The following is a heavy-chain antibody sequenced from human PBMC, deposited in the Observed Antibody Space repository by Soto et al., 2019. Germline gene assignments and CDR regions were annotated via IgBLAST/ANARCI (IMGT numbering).Heavy chain of an antibody. V-gene: IGHV3-30-3*01. CDR1: GFTISSYA. CDR2: ISYDGSNK. Sequence: QVPLVESGGGVVQPGRSLRLSCAASGFTISSYAMHWVRQAPGKGLEWVAVISYDGSNKYYADSVKGRFTISRDNSKNTLYLQMNSLRAEDTAVYYCASPIPCSGGRCYHPGGQGTLVTVSS. CDR3: ASPIPCSGGRCYHP. D-gene: IGHD2-15*01. J-gene: IGHJ4*02.